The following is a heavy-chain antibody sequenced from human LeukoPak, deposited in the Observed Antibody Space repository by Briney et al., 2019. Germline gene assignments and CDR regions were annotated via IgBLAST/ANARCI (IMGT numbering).Heavy chain of an antibody. J-gene: IGHJ4*02. CDR3: AKGYYYDSSGYLDY. CDR1: AFTFDDYA. CDR2: ISWNSGSI. Sequence: GGSLRLSCAASAFTFDDYAMHWVRQAPGKGLEWVSGISWNSGSIGYADSVKGRFTISRDNAKNSLYLQMNSLRAEDTALYYCAKGYYYDSSGYLDYWGQGTLVTVSS. D-gene: IGHD3-22*01. V-gene: IGHV3-9*01.